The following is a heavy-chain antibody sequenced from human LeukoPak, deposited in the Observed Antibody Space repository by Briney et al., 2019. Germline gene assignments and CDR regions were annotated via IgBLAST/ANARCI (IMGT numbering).Heavy chain of an antibody. V-gene: IGHV3-15*01. CDR2: IKRITDGGAT. Sequence: PGGSLRLSCATSGVDFFKAWMSWVRQAPGKGLECVGRIKRITDGGATDYAAPVKGRFIISRDDSKNTVFLQMKSLKSEDTGVYYCTTDFGDYEAYWGQGTLVTVSS. J-gene: IGHJ4*02. CDR1: GVDFFKAW. CDR3: TTDFGDYEAY. D-gene: IGHD4-17*01.